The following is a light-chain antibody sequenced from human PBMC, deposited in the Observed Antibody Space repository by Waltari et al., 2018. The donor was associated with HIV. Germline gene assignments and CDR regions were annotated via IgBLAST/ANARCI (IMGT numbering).Light chain of an antibody. CDR2: DDS. CDR1: TLQSNS. V-gene: IGLV3-21*04. Sequence: SYVLTQPPSVSVAPGKTASITCAGTTLQSNSVPCYLQKAGQAPVLVIFDDSDRRSGIPGRFSGSKSGNTATLTISRVEAGDEADYYCHMWDTTRVLFGGGTKLTVL. CDR3: HMWDTTRVL. J-gene: IGLJ2*01.